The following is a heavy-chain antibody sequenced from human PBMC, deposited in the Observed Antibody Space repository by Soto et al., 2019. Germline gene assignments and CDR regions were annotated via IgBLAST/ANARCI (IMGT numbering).Heavy chain of an antibody. J-gene: IGHJ4*02. D-gene: IGHD1-7*01. Sequence: GGSLRLSCAASGFTFSSSAISWVRQAPGKGLEWVSAVSANGQGIYYADSVRGRFTISRDNSKNTVFLHMDSLSAEDTAVYYCAKDRNYPRDYFHYWGQGTMVTVSS. CDR2: VSANGQGI. CDR1: GFTFSSSA. CDR3: AKDRNYPRDYFHY. V-gene: IGHV3-23*01.